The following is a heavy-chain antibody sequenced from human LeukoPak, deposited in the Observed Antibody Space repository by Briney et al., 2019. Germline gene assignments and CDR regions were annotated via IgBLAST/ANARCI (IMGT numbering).Heavy chain of an antibody. D-gene: IGHD3/OR15-3a*01. CDR2: IYTGGGR. CDR3: ARQGDGTGLEGSFDY. CDR1: GFTVSSYY. V-gene: IGHV3-53*01. Sequence: PGGSLRLSCAASGFTVSSYYMNWVRQAPGKELEWVSVIYTGGGRYYADSVRGRFTISRDTSKNMVFLQMNSLRVEDTAVYYCARQGDGTGLEGSFDYWGQGTLVTVSS. J-gene: IGHJ4*02.